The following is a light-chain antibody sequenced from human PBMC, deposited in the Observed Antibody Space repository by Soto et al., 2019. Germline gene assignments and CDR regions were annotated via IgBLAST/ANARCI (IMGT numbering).Light chain of an antibody. V-gene: IGLV2-8*01. Sequence: QSALTQPPSASGSPGQSVTIFCTGTSRVFGGYHSVDSYQHHPGKAPTLMIYEVSKWPSGVPDCVSGSKSGNTASLTASGLQAVEEADYYCGSYAGSNNYVFGTGTKGTVL. J-gene: IGLJ1*01. CDR2: EVS. CDR1: SRVFGGYHS. CDR3: GSYAGSNNYV.